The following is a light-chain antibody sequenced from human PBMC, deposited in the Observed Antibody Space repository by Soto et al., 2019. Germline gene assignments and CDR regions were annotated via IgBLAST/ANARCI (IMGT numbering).Light chain of an antibody. CDR3: ASYTISSTPLYV. V-gene: IGLV2-14*01. Sequence: QSALTQPASVSGSPGQSITLSCTGTSSDVGASNYVSWYQQYPGMAPKLMIYDVSNRPSGVSNRVSGSKSGHTASLTISGRQAEDEADYSCASYTISSTPLYVFGTGTKVTVL. CDR1: SSDVGASNY. CDR2: DVS. J-gene: IGLJ1*01.